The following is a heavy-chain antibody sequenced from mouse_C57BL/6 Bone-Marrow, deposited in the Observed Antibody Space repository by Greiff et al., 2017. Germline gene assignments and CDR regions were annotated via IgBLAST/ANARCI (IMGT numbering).Heavy chain of an antibody. CDR2: IWSGGST. J-gene: IGHJ4*01. D-gene: IGHD1-1*01. CDR1: GFSLTSYG. V-gene: IGHV2-2*01. Sequence: QVHVKQSGPGLVQPSQSLSITCTVSGFSLTSYGVHWVRQSPGKGLEWLGVIWSGGSTDYNAAFISRLSISKDNSKSQVFFKMNSLQADDTAIDYWARKGASHYYGSSYAYAMDYWGQGTSVTVSS. CDR3: ARKGASHYYGSSYAYAMDY.